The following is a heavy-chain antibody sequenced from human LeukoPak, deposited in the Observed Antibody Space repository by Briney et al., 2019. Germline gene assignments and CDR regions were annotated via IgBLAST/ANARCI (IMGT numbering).Heavy chain of an antibody. J-gene: IGHJ4*02. D-gene: IGHD3-16*02. CDR2: INHSGST. CDR1: GVSFSGYY. Sequence: SETLSLTCAVYGVSFSGYYWSWIRQPPGKGLEWIGEINHSGSTNYNPSLKSRVTISVDTSKNQFSLKLSSVTAADTAVYYCARAPNYDYVWGSYRKKYAYYFDYWGQGTLVTVSS. CDR3: ARAPNYDYVWGSYRKKYAYYFDY. V-gene: IGHV4-34*01.